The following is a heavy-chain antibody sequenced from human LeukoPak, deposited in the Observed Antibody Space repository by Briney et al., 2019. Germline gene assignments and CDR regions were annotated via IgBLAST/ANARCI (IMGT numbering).Heavy chain of an antibody. J-gene: IGHJ4*02. CDR3: ARDMQLGDFDY. D-gene: IGHD5-18*01. Sequence: QPGRSLRLSCAASGFTFSSYVMHWVRQAPGKGLEWVAIISYDGSNEYYADSVKGRFTISRDNSKNTLYLQMNSLRAEDTAVYYCARDMQLGDFDYWGQGTLVTVSS. V-gene: IGHV3-30*04. CDR1: GFTFSSYV. CDR2: ISYDGSNE.